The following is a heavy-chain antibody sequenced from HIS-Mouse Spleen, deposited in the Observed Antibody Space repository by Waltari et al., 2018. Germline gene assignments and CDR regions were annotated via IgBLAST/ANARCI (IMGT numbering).Heavy chain of an antibody. CDR2: IYYSGST. J-gene: IGHJ2*01. CDR3: AREIPYSSSWYDWYFDL. CDR1: GGSISSSSYY. V-gene: IGHV4-39*07. Sequence: QLQLQESGPGLVKPSETRSLTCTVSGGSISSSSYYWGCIPQPPGKGLEWIGSIYYSGSTYYNPSLKSRVTISVDTSKNQFSLKLSSVTAADTAVYYCAREIPYSSSWYDWYFDLWGRGTLVTVSS. D-gene: IGHD6-13*01.